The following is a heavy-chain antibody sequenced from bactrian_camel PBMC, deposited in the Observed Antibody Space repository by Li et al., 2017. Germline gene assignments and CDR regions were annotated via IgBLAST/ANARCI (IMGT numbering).Heavy chain of an antibody. Sequence: HVQLVESGGGSVQAGASLTLSCAASEDIIETYCFAWFRQAPGKEREGVALIDMDDHTEYTDPVKGRFTISKDNAKNTLYLQMNSLKPEDTAMYYCVADARICYHTGQGAFTSRADYWGQGTQVTVS. J-gene: IGHJ4*01. V-gene: IGHV3S53*01. CDR3: VADARICYHTGQGAFTSRADY. CDR2: IDMDDHT. CDR1: EDIIETYC. D-gene: IGHD5*01.